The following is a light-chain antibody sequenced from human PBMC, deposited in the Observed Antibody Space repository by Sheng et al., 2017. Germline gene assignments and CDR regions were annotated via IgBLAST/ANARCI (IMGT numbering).Light chain of an antibody. V-gene: IGLV8-61*01. Sequence: QTVVTQEPSFSVSPGGTVTLTCGLRSASVSTNYYPSWYQQTPGQAPRTLIYKTNTRSSGVPDRFSGSILGNKAALTITGAQADDESDYHCVLYMRSGHWVFGGGTKLTVL. J-gene: IGLJ3*02. CDR1: SASVSTNYY. CDR2: KTN. CDR3: VLYMRSGHWV.